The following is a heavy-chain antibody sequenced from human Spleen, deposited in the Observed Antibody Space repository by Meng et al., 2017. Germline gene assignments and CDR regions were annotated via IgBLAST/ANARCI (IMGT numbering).Heavy chain of an antibody. Sequence: QVQLVQSGAEVKKPGASVKVSCEASGYTFTAYSMHWVRQAPGQGLEWMGWISTYNGNTNYAQKLQGRVTMTTDTSTSTAYMELRSLRSDDTAVYYCARAFTYDSSGIDYWGQGTLVTVSS. V-gene: IGHV1-18*04. CDR1: GYTFTAYS. CDR3: ARAFTYDSSGIDY. D-gene: IGHD3-22*01. J-gene: IGHJ4*02. CDR2: ISTYNGNT.